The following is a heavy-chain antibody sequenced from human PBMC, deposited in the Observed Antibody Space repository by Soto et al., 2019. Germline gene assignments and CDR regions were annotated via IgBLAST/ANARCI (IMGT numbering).Heavy chain of an antibody. CDR3: VQNSGSYPEYFQN. Sequence: GGSLRLSCAASGFTFSSYWMHWVRQAPGKGLVWVSRINSDGSSTSYADSVKGRFTISRDNAKNTLYLQMNSLRAEDTAVYYCVQNSGSYPEYFQNWGQGTLVTVSS. J-gene: IGHJ1*01. V-gene: IGHV3-74*01. D-gene: IGHD1-26*01. CDR2: INSDGSST. CDR1: GFTFSSYW.